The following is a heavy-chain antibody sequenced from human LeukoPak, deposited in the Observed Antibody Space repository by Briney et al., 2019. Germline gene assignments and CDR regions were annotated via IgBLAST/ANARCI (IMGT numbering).Heavy chain of an antibody. J-gene: IGHJ4*02. Sequence: QPGGSLRLSCAASGFTFSSYAMSWVRQAPGKGLEWVSAISGSGGSTYYADSVKGRFTISRDNSKNTLYLQKNSLRAEETAVYYCAKDGSDVLLWFGELFVYWGQGTLVTVSS. D-gene: IGHD3-10*01. V-gene: IGHV3-23*01. CDR2: ISGSGGST. CDR1: GFTFSSYA. CDR3: AKDGSDVLLWFGELFVY.